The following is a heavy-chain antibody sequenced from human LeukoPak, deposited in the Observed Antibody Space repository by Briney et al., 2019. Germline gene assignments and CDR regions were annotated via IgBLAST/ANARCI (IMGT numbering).Heavy chain of an antibody. CDR1: GLTFSIYP. V-gene: IGHV3-64*01. Sequence: TGGSLRLSCAAFGLTFSIYPFHWVRQAPGKGVEYVSSITSNGCNTYYAISVKGRLNISRDNAKNTLYLQRDSLRAEDMAVYYCAKRSSESYYYDYWGQGTLVTVSS. J-gene: IGHJ4*02. CDR2: ITSNGCNT. CDR3: AKRSSESYYYDY. D-gene: IGHD3-10*01.